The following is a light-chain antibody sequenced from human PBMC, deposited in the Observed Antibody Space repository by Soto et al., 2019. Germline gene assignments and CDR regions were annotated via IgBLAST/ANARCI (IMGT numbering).Light chain of an antibody. CDR3: QQYNSYSPLT. Sequence: DIQMTQSPSTLSASVGDRVTITCRASQSISRWLAWYQQKPGKAPKLLIYDVSDLESGVPSRFSGSGSGTEVSLPISSLQPDDVAAFYCQQYNSYSPLTFGQGTKVEIK. CDR1: QSISRW. V-gene: IGKV1-5*01. J-gene: IGKJ1*01. CDR2: DVS.